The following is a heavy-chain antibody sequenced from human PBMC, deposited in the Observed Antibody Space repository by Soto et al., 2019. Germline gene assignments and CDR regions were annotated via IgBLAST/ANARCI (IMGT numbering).Heavy chain of an antibody. CDR3: ASGDCTNGVCYSDHYGMDV. CDR1: GGTFSSYA. CDR2: IIPIFGTA. Sequence: QVQLVQSGAEVKKPGSSVKVSCKASGGTFSSYAISWVRQAPGQGLEWMGGIIPIFGTANYAQKFQGRVTITADESTSTAYMELSNLRSEDTAVYYCASGDCTNGVCYSDHYGMDVWGQGTTVTVSS. D-gene: IGHD2-8*01. J-gene: IGHJ6*02. V-gene: IGHV1-69*01.